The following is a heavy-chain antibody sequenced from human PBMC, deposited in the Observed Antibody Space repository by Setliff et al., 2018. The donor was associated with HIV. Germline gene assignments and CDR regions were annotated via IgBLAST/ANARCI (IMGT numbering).Heavy chain of an antibody. V-gene: IGHV4-59*08. D-gene: IGHD3-22*01. CDR1: GGSIGSYY. CDR2: IYYSGST. Sequence: PSETLSLTCTVSGGSIGSYYWSWIRQPPGKGLEWIGYIYYSGSTNYNPSLKSRVTISVDTSKNQFSLRVNPVTAADTAVYYCARSLVPSGYYYGRHAFDIWGQGTKVTVSS. CDR3: ARSLVPSGYYYGRHAFDI. J-gene: IGHJ3*02.